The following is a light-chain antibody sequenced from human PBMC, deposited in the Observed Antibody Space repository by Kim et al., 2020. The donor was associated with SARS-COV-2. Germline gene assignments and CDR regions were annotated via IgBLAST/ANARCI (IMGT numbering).Light chain of an antibody. J-gene: IGLJ3*02. Sequence: GQRVTVVCSGPRSNIGSIPVNWCQQVPGTAPNLFIYPDNQRPSGVPDRVSASKSGTSACLAISGLQPEDAAHYFCAAWDYSLKGWVFGGGTQLTVL. CDR3: AAWDYSLKGWV. CDR2: PDN. CDR1: RSNIGSIP. V-gene: IGLV1-44*01.